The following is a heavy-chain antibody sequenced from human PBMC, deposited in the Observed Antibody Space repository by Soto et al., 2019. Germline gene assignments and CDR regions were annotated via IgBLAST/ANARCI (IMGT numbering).Heavy chain of an antibody. V-gene: IGHV4-34*01. J-gene: IGHJ4*02. CDR3: ARDKITGLFDY. Sequence: QVQLQQWGAGLLKPSETLSLTCAVYGGSFSGYYWTWIRQPPGTGLEWIGEINHSGSTNYNPSLKNRATITVDPSKNLFSLKLPSVTSAATSVYYCARDKITGLFDYWGQGTLVTVSS. CDR1: GGSFSGYY. CDR2: INHSGST. D-gene: IGHD2-8*02.